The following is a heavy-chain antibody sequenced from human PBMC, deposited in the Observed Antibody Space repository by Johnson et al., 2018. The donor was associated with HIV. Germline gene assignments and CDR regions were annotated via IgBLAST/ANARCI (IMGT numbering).Heavy chain of an antibody. CDR2: ISYDGSNK. CDR1: GFTFRSYA. CDR3: ARGRVATGGMRGGGFDM. Sequence: QVQLVESGGGLVKPGGSLRLSCAASGFTFRSYAMHWVRQAPGKGLEWVAVISYDGSNKYYVDSVKGRFTISRDTAKNTLYIQMNNLRPEDTALYYCARGRVATGGMRGGGFDMWDQGTMVTGSS. V-gene: IGHV3-30*14. J-gene: IGHJ3*02. D-gene: IGHD6-13*01.